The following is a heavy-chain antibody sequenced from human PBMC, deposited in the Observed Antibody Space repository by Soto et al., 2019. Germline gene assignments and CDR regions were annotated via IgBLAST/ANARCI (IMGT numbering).Heavy chain of an antibody. D-gene: IGHD3-10*01. CDR2: ISPMFGAA. J-gene: IGHJ4*02. V-gene: IGHV1-69*19. Sequence: QVQLVQSGAEMKKPGSAVKVSCQSSGGTFNTYAMNWVRQAPGQGPEWMGDISPMFGAANYAPKLQGRVTITADESTGTSYMQLSSLTSEYTALYFCAREVQVHTPAFVYWGQGTLVNVSS. CDR3: AREVQVHTPAFVY. CDR1: GGTFNTYA.